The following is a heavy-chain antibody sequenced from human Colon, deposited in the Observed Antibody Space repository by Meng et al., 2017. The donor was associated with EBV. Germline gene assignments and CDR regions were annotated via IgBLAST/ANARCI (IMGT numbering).Heavy chain of an antibody. D-gene: IGHD1-1*01. CDR2: TYYRSKWYD. V-gene: IGHV6-1*01. Sequence: QVQLQQSGPGLVRPPPPLSPICAISGDSVASNTAAWNWIRQSPSRGLGWLGRTYYRSKWYDDYALSVKSRLTINPDTSKNQFSLQLNSVTPEDTAVYFCARETTGGYYFDYWGQGTLVTVSS. CDR3: ARETTGGYYFDY. CDR1: GDSVASNTAA. J-gene: IGHJ4*02.